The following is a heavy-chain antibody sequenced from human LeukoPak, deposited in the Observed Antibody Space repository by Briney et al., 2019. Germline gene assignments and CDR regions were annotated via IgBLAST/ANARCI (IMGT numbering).Heavy chain of an antibody. CDR1: GFTFRTYW. V-gene: IGHV3-74*01. D-gene: IGHD1-26*01. J-gene: IGHJ4*02. CDR2: INEDGRIT. CDR3: GRDLGGRSGY. Sequence: PGGSPRLSCAVSGFTFRTYWMHWVRQVPGEGLVWVSRINEDGRITNYADSVRGRFTISRDNAKNTLYLQMNSLRAEDSAVYYCGRDLGGRSGYWGQGALVTVSS.